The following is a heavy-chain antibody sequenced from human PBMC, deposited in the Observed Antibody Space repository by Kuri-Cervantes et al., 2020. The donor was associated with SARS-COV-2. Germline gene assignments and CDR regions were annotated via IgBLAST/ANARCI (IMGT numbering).Heavy chain of an antibody. Sequence: SVKVSCKASGGTFSSYAISWVRQAPGQGLEWMGGIILILGIANYAQKFQGRVTITADKSTSTAYMELSSLRSEDTAVYYCAREACSGGSCHLDYWGQGTLVTVSS. CDR3: AREACSGGSCHLDY. J-gene: IGHJ4*02. CDR2: IILILGIA. V-gene: IGHV1-69*10. CDR1: GGTFSSYA. D-gene: IGHD2-15*01.